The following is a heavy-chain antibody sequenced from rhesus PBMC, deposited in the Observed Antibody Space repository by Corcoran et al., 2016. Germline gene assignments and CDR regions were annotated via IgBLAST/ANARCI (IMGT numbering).Heavy chain of an antibody. CDR1: GGSISDSYR. Sequence: QVQLRESGPGVVTASETLSLTCAVSGGSISDSYRWSWIRQYPGKGLEGIGDIFGYSLRPNYRPSLKSRVTISKDTSKNQLSLKLSSVTAADTAVYYCARDIGAVIDYWGQGVLVTVSS. CDR3: ARDIGAVIDY. D-gene: IGHD6-25*01. CDR2: IFGYSLRP. V-gene: IGHV4S10*01. J-gene: IGHJ4*01.